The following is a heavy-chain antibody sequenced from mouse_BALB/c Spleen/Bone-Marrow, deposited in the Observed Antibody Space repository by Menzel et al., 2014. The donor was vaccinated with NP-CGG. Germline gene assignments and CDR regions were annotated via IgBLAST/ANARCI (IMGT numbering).Heavy chain of an antibody. CDR1: GFNIKDSY. J-gene: IGHJ4*01. CDR2: IDPANGNT. Sequence: EVQLQQSGAELVKPEASVKLSCTASGFNIKDSYMHWVKQRPEQGLEWIGRIDPANGNTKYDPKFQGKATITADTSSNTAYLQLSSLTCEDTAVYYCAKSRECGSSYYAMDYWGQGTSVTVSS. D-gene: IGHD1-1*01. V-gene: IGHV14-3*02. CDR3: AKSRECGSSYYAMDY.